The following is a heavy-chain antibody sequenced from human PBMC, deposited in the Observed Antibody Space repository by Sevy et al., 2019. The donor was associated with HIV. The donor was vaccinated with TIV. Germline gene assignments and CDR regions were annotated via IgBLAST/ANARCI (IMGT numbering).Heavy chain of an antibody. J-gene: IGHJ4*02. CDR3: AKDRTSGYDRYFDY. CDR2: ISYDGSNK. Sequence: GGSLRLSCAASGFTFSSYGMHWVRQAPGKGLERVAVISYDGSNKYYADSVKGRFTISRDNSKNTLYLQMNSLRAEDTAVYYCAKDRTSGYDRYFDYWGQGTLVTVSS. V-gene: IGHV3-30*18. CDR1: GFTFSSYG. D-gene: IGHD5-12*01.